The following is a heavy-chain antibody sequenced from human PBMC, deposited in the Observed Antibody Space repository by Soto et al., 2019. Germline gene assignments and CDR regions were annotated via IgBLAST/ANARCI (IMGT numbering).Heavy chain of an antibody. CDR1: GGSFSGYY. V-gene: IGHV4-34*01. Sequence: SETLSLTCAVYGGSFSGYYWSWIRQPPGKGLEWIGEINHSGSTNYNPSLKSRVTISVDTSKNQFSLKLSSVTAADTAVYYCAGVGQYYDSSGYYYYFDYWGQGTLVTFSS. CDR3: AGVGQYYDSSGYYYYFDY. J-gene: IGHJ4*02. CDR2: INHSGST. D-gene: IGHD3-22*01.